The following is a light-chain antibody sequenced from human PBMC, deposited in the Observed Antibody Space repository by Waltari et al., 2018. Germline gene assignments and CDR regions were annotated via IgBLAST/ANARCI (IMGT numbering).Light chain of an antibody. J-gene: IGKJ2*01. V-gene: IGKV4-1*01. Sequence: DIVMTQSPDSLAVSLGETATITCKSSQSVFYTSNNKNYLGWYQQKPGRPPKLLFYWASTRESGVPDRFSAGGSGTDFTLTISSLQAEDVAIYYCQQYYKSRTFGQGTKLEIK. CDR3: QQYYKSRT. CDR1: QSVFYTSNNKNY. CDR2: WAS.